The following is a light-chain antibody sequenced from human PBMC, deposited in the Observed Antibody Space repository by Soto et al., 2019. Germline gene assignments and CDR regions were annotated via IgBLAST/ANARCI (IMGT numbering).Light chain of an antibody. J-gene: IGKJ1*01. Sequence: DIQMTQSPSTLSASVGDRVTITCRARQSISSWLAWYQQKPGKAPKLLSYKASSLESGVPSRFTGSGSGTAVTLTSSSLPPDDFATYYCQQYNSYSWTFGQGTEVEIK. CDR3: QQYNSYSWT. V-gene: IGKV1-5*03. CDR2: KAS. CDR1: QSISSW.